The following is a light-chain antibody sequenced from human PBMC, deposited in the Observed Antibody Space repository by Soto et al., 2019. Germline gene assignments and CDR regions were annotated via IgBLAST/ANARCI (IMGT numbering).Light chain of an antibody. CDR2: DAS. CDR3: QQYNNWPWT. V-gene: IGKV3-11*01. CDR1: QSVGSY. J-gene: IGKJ1*01. Sequence: EIVLTRSPATLSLSPGERATLSCRASQSVGSYLAWYQQKPGQTPRLLIYDASNRATGFPARFSGSGSGTDFTLTISSLQSEDFAVYYCQQYNNWPWTFGQGTKVDIK.